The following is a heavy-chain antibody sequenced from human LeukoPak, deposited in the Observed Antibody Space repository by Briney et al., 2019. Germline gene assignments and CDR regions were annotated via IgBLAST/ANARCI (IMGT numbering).Heavy chain of an antibody. CDR2: ISSSSSYT. Sequence: GGSLRLSCAASGFTFSDYYMSWIRQAPGKELECVSYISSSSSYTNYAHSVKGRFTISRDNAKNSLYLQMNSLRAEDTAVYYCARDLRQLERGVTDYWGQGTLVTVSS. V-gene: IGHV3-11*05. J-gene: IGHJ4*02. D-gene: IGHD1-1*01. CDR3: ARDLRQLERGVTDY. CDR1: GFTFSDYY.